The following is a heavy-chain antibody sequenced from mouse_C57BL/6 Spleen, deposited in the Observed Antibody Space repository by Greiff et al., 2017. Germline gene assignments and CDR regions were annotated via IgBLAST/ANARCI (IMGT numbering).Heavy chain of an antibody. CDR3: AREGYDY. CDR2: IYPGDGDT. J-gene: IGHJ2*01. D-gene: IGHD2-2*01. CDR1: GYAFSSSW. Sequence: QVQLQQSGPELVKPGASVKISCKASGYAFSSSWMNWVKQRPGQGLEWIGRIYPGDGDTNYNGKFKGKATLTADKSSSTAYMQLSSLTSEDSAVYFCAREGYDYWGQGTTLTVSS. V-gene: IGHV1-82*01.